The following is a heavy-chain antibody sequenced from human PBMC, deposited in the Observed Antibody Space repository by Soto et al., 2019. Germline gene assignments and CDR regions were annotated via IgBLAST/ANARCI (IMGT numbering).Heavy chain of an antibody. Sequence: GGSLRLSCEASGFTFSRDSMNWVRQVPGKGLEWVSSIRSGSSDTWYADSVKGRFIISRDNAKNSVFLQMNTLRPEDTAMYYCARVAYWGPGTQVTVSS. V-gene: IGHV3-21*01. J-gene: IGHJ1*01. CDR2: IRSGSSDT. CDR3: ARVAY. CDR1: GFTFSRDS.